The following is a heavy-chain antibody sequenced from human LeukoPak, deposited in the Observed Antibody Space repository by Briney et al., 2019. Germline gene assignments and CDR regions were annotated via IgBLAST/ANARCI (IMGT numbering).Heavy chain of an antibody. D-gene: IGHD5-12*01. CDR1: GGSISSYY. J-gene: IGHJ4*02. V-gene: IGHV4-59*01. Sequence: SETLSLTCTVSGGSISSYYWSWIRQPPGKGLEWIGYIYHSGSTNYNTSLKTRVTISVDTSKNKFSLKLSSVTAADTAVYYCARDGYSGNDGLWGQGTLVTVSS. CDR2: IYHSGST. CDR3: ARDGYSGNDGL.